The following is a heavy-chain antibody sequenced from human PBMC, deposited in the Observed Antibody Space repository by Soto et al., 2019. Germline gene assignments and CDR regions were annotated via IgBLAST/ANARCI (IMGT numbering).Heavy chain of an antibody. CDR3: ARMASAGTLNWFDP. Sequence: QVQLVQSGAEVKEPGASVRVSCKASGYTFINYDISWVRQATGQGLEWMGWMNPGSGKTVYANKFQGRVNMTREASTSTAHLELSSLTSEDTAVYYCARMASAGTLNWFDPWGQGTLVTVSS. J-gene: IGHJ5*02. CDR2: MNPGSGKT. CDR1: GYTFINYD. D-gene: IGHD6-13*01. V-gene: IGHV1-8*02.